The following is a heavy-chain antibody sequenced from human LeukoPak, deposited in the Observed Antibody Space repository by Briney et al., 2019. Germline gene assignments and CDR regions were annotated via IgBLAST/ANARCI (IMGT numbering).Heavy chain of an antibody. Sequence: ASVKVSCKASGYTFTSYDINWVRQATGQGLEWMGWMNPNSGNTGYAQKFQGRVTITRNTSISTAYMELSSLRSEDTAVYYCARVRYSSSSGPGYWFDPWGQGTLVTVSS. CDR3: ARVRYSSSSGPGYWFDP. J-gene: IGHJ5*02. CDR2: MNPNSGNT. CDR1: GYTFTSYD. D-gene: IGHD6-6*01. V-gene: IGHV1-8*03.